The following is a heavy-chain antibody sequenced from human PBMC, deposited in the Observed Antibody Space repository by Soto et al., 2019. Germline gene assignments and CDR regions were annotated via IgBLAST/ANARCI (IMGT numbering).Heavy chain of an antibody. CDR1: GFTFSSYS. V-gene: IGHV3-21*01. CDR2: ISSSSSYI. D-gene: IGHD3-22*01. J-gene: IGHJ4*02. CDR3: ARVPPDYYDSSGYYSYFDY. Sequence: EVQLVESGGGPVKPGGSLRLSCAASGFTFSSYSMNWVRQAPGKGLEWVSSISSSSSYIYYADSVKGRFTISRDNDKNSLYLQMNSLRAEDTAVYYCARVPPDYYDSSGYYSYFDYWGQGTLVTVSS.